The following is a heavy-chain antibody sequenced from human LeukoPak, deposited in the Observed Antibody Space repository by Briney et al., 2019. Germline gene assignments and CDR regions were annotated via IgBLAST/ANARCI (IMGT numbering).Heavy chain of an antibody. CDR3: ARALSGYFDY. D-gene: IGHD3-10*01. J-gene: IGHJ4*02. Sequence: ASVTVSCKASGGTFGSYGISWVRQAPGQGLEWMGGIVPILGSPNYAQRFQGRVTISTDESTSTAYMELSSLRSEDTAVYYCARALSGYFDYWGQGTLVTVSS. CDR1: GGTFGSYG. V-gene: IGHV1-69*05. CDR2: IVPILGSP.